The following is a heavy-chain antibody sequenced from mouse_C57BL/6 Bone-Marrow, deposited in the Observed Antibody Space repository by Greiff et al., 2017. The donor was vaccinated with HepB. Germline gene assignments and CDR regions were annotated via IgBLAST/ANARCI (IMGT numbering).Heavy chain of an antibody. D-gene: IGHD2-4*01. CDR1: GYTFTSYW. V-gene: IGHV1-58*01. CDR2: IYIGNGYT. J-gene: IGHJ3*01. CDR3: ARRGDYDWFAY. Sequence: VQLQQSGTVLARPGASVKMSCKTSGYTFTSYWMHWVKQRPGQGLEWIGYIYIGNGYTEYNEKFKGKATLTSDTSSSTAYMQLSSLTSEDSAIYFCARRGDYDWFAYWGQGTLVTVSA.